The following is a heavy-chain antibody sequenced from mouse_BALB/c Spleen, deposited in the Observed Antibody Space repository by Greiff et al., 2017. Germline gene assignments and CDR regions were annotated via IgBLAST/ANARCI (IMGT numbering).Heavy chain of an antibody. CDR2: ISTYYGDA. V-gene: IGHV1S137*01. Sequence: VQLQESGAELVRPGVSVKISCKGSGYTFTDYAMHWVKQSHAKSLEWIGVISTYYGDASYNQKFKGKATMTVDKSSSTAYMELARLTSEDSAIYYCARRVNGNYDYWGQGTTLTVSS. D-gene: IGHD2-1*01. J-gene: IGHJ2*01. CDR3: ARRVNGNYDY. CDR1: GYTFTDYA.